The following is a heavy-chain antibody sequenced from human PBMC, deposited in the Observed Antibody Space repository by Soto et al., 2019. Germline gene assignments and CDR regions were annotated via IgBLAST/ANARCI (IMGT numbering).Heavy chain of an antibody. D-gene: IGHD3-10*01. Sequence: QVQLVESGGGVVQPGRSLRLSCAASGFTFSSYGMHWVRQAPGKGLEWVAVISYDGSNKYYADSVKGRFTISRDNSKNTLYLQMNSLRAEDTAVYYCAKDFSYYYGSGSYNGMDVWGQGTTVTVSS. J-gene: IGHJ6*02. V-gene: IGHV3-30*18. CDR1: GFTFSSYG. CDR2: ISYDGSNK. CDR3: AKDFSYYYGSGSYNGMDV.